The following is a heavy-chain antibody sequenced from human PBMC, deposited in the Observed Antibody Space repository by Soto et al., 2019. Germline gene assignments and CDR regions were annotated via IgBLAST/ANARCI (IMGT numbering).Heavy chain of an antibody. Sequence: SLRPSCEASGFNYDEYGLQWLRQAPGKGLEGVSDISWNSDSIGYADSVKGRFTISRDNAKNSLYLQMNSLRAEDTAFYYCAKSHTYYFDSSGYYLGHWGQGT. CDR3: AKSHTYYFDSSGYYLGH. CDR1: GFNYDEYG. D-gene: IGHD3-22*01. V-gene: IGHV3-9*01. CDR2: ISWNSDSI. J-gene: IGHJ4*02.